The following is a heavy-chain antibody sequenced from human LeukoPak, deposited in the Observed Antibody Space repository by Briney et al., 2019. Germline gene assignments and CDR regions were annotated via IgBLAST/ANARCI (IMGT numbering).Heavy chain of an antibody. CDR3: ARDLDFYLDY. CDR2: IYYSGST. CDR1: GVSVSSDN. Sequence: SETLSLTCTVSGVSVSSDNWSWIRQPPGKGLEWIGYIYYSGSTNYNPSLKSRVIISVDTSKNQFSLKLSSVTAADTAVYFCARDLDFYLDYWGQGTLVTVSS. V-gene: IGHV4-59*02. D-gene: IGHD2/OR15-2a*01. J-gene: IGHJ4*02.